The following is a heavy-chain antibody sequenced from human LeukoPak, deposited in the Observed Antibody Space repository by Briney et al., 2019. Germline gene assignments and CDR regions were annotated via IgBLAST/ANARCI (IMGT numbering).Heavy chain of an antibody. J-gene: IGHJ5*02. V-gene: IGHV4-34*01. Sequence: PGGSLRLSCAASGFTFSRYWMSWVRQPPGKGLEWIGEINHSGSTNYNPSLKSRVTISVDTSKNQFSLKLSSVTAADTAVYYCARRPSIPTMVRAGTGFDPWGQGTLVTVSS. CDR2: INHSGST. D-gene: IGHD3-10*01. CDR3: ARRPSIPTMVRAGTGFDP. CDR1: GFTFSRYW.